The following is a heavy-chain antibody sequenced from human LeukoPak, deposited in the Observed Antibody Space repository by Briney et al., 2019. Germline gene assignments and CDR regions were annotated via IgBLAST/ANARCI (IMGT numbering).Heavy chain of an antibody. CDR1: GGSISSGDYY. Sequence: SETLSLTCTVSGGSISSGDYYWSWIRQPPRKGLEWIGYIYYSGSTYYNPSLKSRVTISVDTSKNQFSLKLSSVTAADTAVYYCAREYTGYDYSNYFDYWGQGTLVTVSS. J-gene: IGHJ4*02. D-gene: IGHD5-12*01. CDR3: AREYTGYDYSNYFDY. V-gene: IGHV4-30-4*01. CDR2: IYYSGST.